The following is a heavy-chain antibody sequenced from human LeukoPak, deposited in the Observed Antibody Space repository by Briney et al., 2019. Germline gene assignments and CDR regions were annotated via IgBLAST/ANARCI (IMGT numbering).Heavy chain of an antibody. D-gene: IGHD3-22*01. J-gene: IGHJ4*02. CDR1: GFTFSSYA. CDR2: ISGSGGST. CDR3: AKVGLETSGYYPYYFDY. Sequence: PGGSLRLSCAASGFTFSSYAMSWVRQAPGKGLEWVSAISGSGGSTYYADSVKGRFTISRDNSKNTLYLQMNSLRAEDTAVYYCAKVGLETSGYYPYYFDYWGQGTLVTVSS. V-gene: IGHV3-23*01.